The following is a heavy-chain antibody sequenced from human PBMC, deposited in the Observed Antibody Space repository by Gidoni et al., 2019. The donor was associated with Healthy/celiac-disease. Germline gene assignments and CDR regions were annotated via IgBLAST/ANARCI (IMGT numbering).Heavy chain of an antibody. CDR2: ISSSGSTI. CDR3: ARAPWAVAGTFDY. V-gene: IGHV3-48*03. CDR1: GFTASSYE. D-gene: IGHD6-19*01. Sequence: EVQLVEYGGGLVQPGGSLRLRGEASGFTASSYEMNWVRQAPGKGREWLSYISSSGSTISYADSVKGRFPISRDNAKNSLYLQMNSLRAEDTAVYYCARAPWAVAGTFDYWGQGTLVTVSS. J-gene: IGHJ4*02.